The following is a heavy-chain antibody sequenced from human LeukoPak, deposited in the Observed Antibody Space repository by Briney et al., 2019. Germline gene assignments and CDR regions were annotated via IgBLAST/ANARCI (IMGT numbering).Heavy chain of an antibody. CDR1: GFTFSSYG. CDR3: ARESTARSARSFDY. D-gene: IGHD3-3*01. Sequence: GGSLRLSCAASGFTFSSYGMQWVRQAPDKGLEWVAVISHDGTVTYYAESVKGRFTISRDKAKNTVSLQMNSLRVDDTGLYYCARESTARSARSFDYWGQGTLVTVSP. J-gene: IGHJ4*02. CDR2: ISHDGTVT. V-gene: IGHV3-30*03.